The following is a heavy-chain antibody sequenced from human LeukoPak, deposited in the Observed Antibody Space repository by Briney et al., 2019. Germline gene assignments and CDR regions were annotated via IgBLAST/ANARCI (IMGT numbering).Heavy chain of an antibody. Sequence: SETLSLTCTVSGGSISSGSYYWSWIRQPAGKGLEWIVRIYTSGSTNYNPSLKSRVTISVDTSKNQFSLKLSSVTAADTAVYYCARDSAVYYYYYYLDVWGKGTTVTVSS. CDR1: GGSISSGSYY. V-gene: IGHV4-61*02. J-gene: IGHJ6*03. CDR3: ARDSAVYYYYYYLDV. CDR2: IYTSGST.